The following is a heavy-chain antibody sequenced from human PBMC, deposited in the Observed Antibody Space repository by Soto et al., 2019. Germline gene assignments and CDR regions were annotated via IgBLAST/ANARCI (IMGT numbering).Heavy chain of an antibody. CDR1: GYSFTNYW. CDR3: LRPGGSCSGGTCYHYYFDF. D-gene: IGHD2-15*01. CDR2: IYPGDSDT. V-gene: IGHV5-51*01. Sequence: PGESLKISCKGSGYSFTNYWIAWVRQMPGEGLEWMGIIYPGDSDTRYSPSFQGQVTISADKSVTTAYLQWSSLKASDTATYYCLRPGGSCSGGTCYHYYFDFWGQGTLVTVS. J-gene: IGHJ4*02.